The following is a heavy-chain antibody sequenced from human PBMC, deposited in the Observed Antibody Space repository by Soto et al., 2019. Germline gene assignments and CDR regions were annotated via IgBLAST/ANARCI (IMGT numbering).Heavy chain of an antibody. V-gene: IGHV4-59*08. CDR3: ARFNWYFDL. Sequence: QVQLQESGPGLVKPSETLSLTCTVSGGSISSYYWSWIRQPPGKGLESIGYIYYSGSTNYNPALKSRVTISVDTSKNQFSLKLSSVTAADTALYYCARFNWYFDLWGRGTLVTVSS. J-gene: IGHJ2*01. CDR2: IYYSGST. CDR1: GGSISSYY.